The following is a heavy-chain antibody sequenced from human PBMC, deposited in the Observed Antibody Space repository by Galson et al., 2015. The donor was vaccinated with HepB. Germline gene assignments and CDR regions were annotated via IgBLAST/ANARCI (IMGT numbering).Heavy chain of an antibody. D-gene: IGHD5-18*01. CDR2: INPNSGGT. Sequence: SVKVSCKASGYTFTDYFLHWVRQAPGQAPGQGLEWMGRINPNSGGTDYAQKFQGRVTMTRDTSTSTVYMELSSLRSEDTAVYYCASLRDTAMVPDYWGQGTLVTVSS. CDR3: ASLRDTAMVPDY. J-gene: IGHJ4*02. CDR1: GYTFTDYF. V-gene: IGHV1-2*06.